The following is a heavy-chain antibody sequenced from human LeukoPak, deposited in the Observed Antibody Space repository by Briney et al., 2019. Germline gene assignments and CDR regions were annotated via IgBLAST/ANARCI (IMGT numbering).Heavy chain of an antibody. Sequence: PSETLSLTCTVSGGSISSYYWSWIRQPPGKGLEWIGYIYHSGSTYYNPSLKGRVTISVDRSKNQFSLKLSSVTAADTAVYYCARVPGAFDIWGQGTMVIVSS. J-gene: IGHJ3*02. CDR3: ARVPGAFDI. CDR1: GGSISSYY. CDR2: IYHSGST. V-gene: IGHV4-59*12.